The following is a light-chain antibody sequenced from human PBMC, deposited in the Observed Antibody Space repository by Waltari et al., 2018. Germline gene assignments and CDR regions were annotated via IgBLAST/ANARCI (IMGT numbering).Light chain of an antibody. V-gene: IGLV1-36*01. CDR1: SSNTGNPP. CDR2: YDN. Sequence: QSVLTQPPSVSAAPGQRVTTSCSGSSSNTGNPPVNWYQQLPGKAPKLLIYYDNLFPSGVSDRFSGSKSGTSASLAISGLQSEDEADYYCAAWDDGLNGVIFGGGTHLTVL. J-gene: IGLJ2*01. CDR3: AAWDDGLNGVI.